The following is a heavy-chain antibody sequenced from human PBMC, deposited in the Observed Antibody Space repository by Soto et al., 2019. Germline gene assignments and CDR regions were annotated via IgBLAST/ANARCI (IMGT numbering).Heavy chain of an antibody. CDR2: IYHSGST. J-gene: IGHJ4*02. Sequence: QVQLQESGPGLVKPSGTLSLTCAVSGGSISSSNWWSWVRQSPGKGLEWIVEIYHSGSTNYNPSLKSRVSISVDKSKNQFSLKLKSVTAADTAVYYCARAEVWGSYRCFDYWGQGTLVTVSS. D-gene: IGHD3-16*02. CDR1: GGSISSSNW. CDR3: ARAEVWGSYRCFDY. V-gene: IGHV4-4*02.